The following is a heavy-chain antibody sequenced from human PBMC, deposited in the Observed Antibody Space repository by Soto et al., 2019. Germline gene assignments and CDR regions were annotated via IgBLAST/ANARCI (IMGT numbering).Heavy chain of an antibody. Sequence: ASVKVSCKASGYTFTNYRIHWVRQAPGQRLEWVGWINAGSGNTKYSQKFEGRVTITRDTSASTAYMELSSLTSEDTAVYYCARDPMYNNYFDFWGQGTLVTVSS. D-gene: IGHD1-1*01. J-gene: IGHJ4*02. CDR2: INAGSGNT. CDR1: GYTFTNYR. V-gene: IGHV1-3*01. CDR3: ARDPMYNNYFDF.